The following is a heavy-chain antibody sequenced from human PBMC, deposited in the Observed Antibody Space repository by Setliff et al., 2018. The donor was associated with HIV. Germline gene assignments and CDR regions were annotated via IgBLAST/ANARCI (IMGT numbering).Heavy chain of an antibody. CDR1: GYTFTSYG. J-gene: IGHJ6*02. V-gene: IGHV1-18*01. D-gene: IGHD3-10*01. CDR3: ARNFGLSPSGKYYYYYGMDI. Sequence: GASVKVSCKASGYTFTSYGISWVRQAPGQGLEWMGWISAYNGNTNYAQKLQGGVTMTTDTSTSTAYMELRSLRSDDTAVYYCARNFGLSPSGKYYYYYGMDIWGQGTTVTVSS. CDR2: ISAYNGNT.